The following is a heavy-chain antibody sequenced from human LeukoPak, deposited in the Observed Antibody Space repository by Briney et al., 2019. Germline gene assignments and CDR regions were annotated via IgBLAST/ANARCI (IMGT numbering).Heavy chain of an antibody. CDR3: ARVFQWIQPIDY. CDR2: ISSSGSTI. CDR1: GFTFSDYY. Sequence: GGSLRLSCAASGFTFSDYYMSWIRQAPGKGLEWVSYISSSGSTIYYADSVKGRFTISGDNAKNSLYLQMNSLRAEDTAVYYCARVFQWIQPIDYWGQGTLVTVSS. J-gene: IGHJ4*02. D-gene: IGHD5-18*01. V-gene: IGHV3-11*01.